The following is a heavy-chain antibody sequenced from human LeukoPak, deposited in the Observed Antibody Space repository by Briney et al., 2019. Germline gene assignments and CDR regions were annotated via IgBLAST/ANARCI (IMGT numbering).Heavy chain of an antibody. CDR3: ARDLQYYGDYETFLRYYGMDV. CDR1: GFTFSSYW. D-gene: IGHD4-17*01. Sequence: GGSLRLSCAASGFTFSSYWMSWVRQAPGKGLEWVANIKQDGSEKYYVDSVKGRFTISRDNAKNSLYLQMNSLRAEDTAVYHCARDLQYYGDYETFLRYYGMDVWGQGTTVTVSS. J-gene: IGHJ6*02. CDR2: IKQDGSEK. V-gene: IGHV3-7*01.